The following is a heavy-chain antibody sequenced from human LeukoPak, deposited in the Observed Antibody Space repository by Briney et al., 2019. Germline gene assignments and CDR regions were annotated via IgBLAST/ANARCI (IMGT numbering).Heavy chain of an antibody. CDR1: GFTFSSYS. CDR3: AREEPRNWGAFDY. J-gene: IGHJ4*02. CDR2: ISSSSSYI. Sequence: PGGSLRLSCAASGFTFSSYSMNWVRQAPGKGLEWVSSISSSSSYIYYADSVKGRFTISRDNAKNSLYLQMNSLRAEDTAVYYCAREEPRNWGAFDYWGQGTLVTVSS. D-gene: IGHD7-27*01. V-gene: IGHV3-21*01.